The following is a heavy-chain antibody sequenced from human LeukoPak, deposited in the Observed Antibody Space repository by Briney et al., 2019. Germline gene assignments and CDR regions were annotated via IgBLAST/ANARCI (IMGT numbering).Heavy chain of an antibody. J-gene: IGHJ6*03. Sequence: PGGSLRLSCAASGFAFNNDAMTWVRQPLGKGLEWVSTTVGDSTIEYYADSVKGRFTISSDNSKTMLFLHMNSLRAEDTAIYYCARQPYFYYYLDVWGKGTTVTVTS. CDR1: GFAFNNDA. D-gene: IGHD5-18*01. V-gene: IGHV3-23*01. CDR2: TVGDSTIE. CDR3: ARQPYFYYYLDV.